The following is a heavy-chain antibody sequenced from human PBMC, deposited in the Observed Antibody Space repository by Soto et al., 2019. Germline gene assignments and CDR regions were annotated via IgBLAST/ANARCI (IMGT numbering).Heavy chain of an antibody. CDR1: GGSISSSSYY. Sequence: PSETLSLTCTVSGGSISSSSYYWGWIRQPPGKGLEWIGSIYYSGSTYYNPSLKSRVTISVDTSKNQFSLKLSSVTAADTAVYYCARLQGASRSYGMDVWGQGTTVTVS. D-gene: IGHD3-16*01. CDR2: IYYSGST. V-gene: IGHV4-39*01. CDR3: ARLQGASRSYGMDV. J-gene: IGHJ6*02.